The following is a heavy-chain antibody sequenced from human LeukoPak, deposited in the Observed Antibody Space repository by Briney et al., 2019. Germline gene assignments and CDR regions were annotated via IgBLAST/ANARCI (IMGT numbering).Heavy chain of an antibody. CDR2: ITSSSSYI. J-gene: IGHJ6*03. CDR3: ARDRGYSYGYVNYNYYMDV. D-gene: IGHD5-18*01. V-gene: IGHV3-21*01. Sequence: TGGSLRLSCAASGFTFSRYSMNWVRQAPGKVLEWVSSITSSSSYIYYADSVKGRFTISRDNSKNTLYLQMNSLRAEDTAVYYCARDRGYSYGYVNYNYYMDVWGKGTTVTISS. CDR1: GFTFSRYS.